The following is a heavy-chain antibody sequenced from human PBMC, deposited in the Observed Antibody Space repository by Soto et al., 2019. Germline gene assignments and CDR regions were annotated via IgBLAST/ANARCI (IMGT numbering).Heavy chain of an antibody. CDR1: GFSFSSYG. J-gene: IGHJ6*02. CDR3: ESEAVAGLDYYYYYGMDV. V-gene: IGHV3-33*01. D-gene: IGHD6-19*01. CDR2: IWYAGSNK. Sequence: GGALRLSCAASGFSFSSYGMHWVLQAPGKGLEWVAVIWYAGSNKSYEHSVRGRLTTSRHNSKNTLHLKMNSLRAEDTAVYYCESEAVAGLDYYYYYGMDVWGQGNTVTVSS.